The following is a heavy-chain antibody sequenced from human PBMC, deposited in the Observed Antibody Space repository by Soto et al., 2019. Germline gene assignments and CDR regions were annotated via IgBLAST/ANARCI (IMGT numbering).Heavy chain of an antibody. J-gene: IGHJ4*02. CDR1: GDTFTDYY. D-gene: IGHD2-21*02. V-gene: IGHV1-46*01. CDR2: VNPSGGHT. Sequence: QVQLMQSGAEVKKPGASVKVSCKASGDTFTDYYIHWVRQAPGQGLEWMGTVNPSGGHTTYAQHFLGRVTMTRDTATSTLYMELTSLPSEDTAVYYCARGGHVVVVTAALDYLGQGTLVTVSS. CDR3: ARGGHVVVVTAALDY.